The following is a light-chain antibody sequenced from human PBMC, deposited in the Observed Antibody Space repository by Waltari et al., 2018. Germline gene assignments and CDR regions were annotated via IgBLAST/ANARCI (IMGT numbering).Light chain of an antibody. CDR3: QTWGTGIVV. J-gene: IGLJ3*02. Sequence: QLPLTQSPSSSASLGAPVRLPCSLSRGHKNYTIACPQQQPERGPRYLMNLNSNDSHTRGDGIPDRFSGSSSGAERYLTISSLQSEDEADYYCQTWGTGIVVFGGGTKLTVL. CDR1: RGHKNYT. V-gene: IGLV4-69*01. CDR2: LNSNDSH.